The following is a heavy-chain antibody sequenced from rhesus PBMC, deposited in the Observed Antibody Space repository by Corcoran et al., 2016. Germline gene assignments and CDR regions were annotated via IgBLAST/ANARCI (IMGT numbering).Heavy chain of an antibody. V-gene: IGHV3-118*01. CDR1: GFTFSSSA. Sequence: EVKLVASGGGLVEPGGSLRLSCAASGFTFSSSALHWVRQASGKGLEWVGRIRSKTNNYETGYAASVKGRFTISRDDSKNTAYLQMNSLKTEDTAVYYCTTPDRAWIALDYWGQGVLVTVSS. J-gene: IGHJ4*01. CDR2: IRSKTNNYET. CDR3: TTPDRAWIALDY. D-gene: IGHD1-38*01.